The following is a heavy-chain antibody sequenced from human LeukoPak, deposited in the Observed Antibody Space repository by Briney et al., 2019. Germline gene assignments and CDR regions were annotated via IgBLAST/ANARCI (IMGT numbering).Heavy chain of an antibody. CDR1: GYSFTSYW. J-gene: IGHJ6*02. Sequence: GESLKISFQGSGYSFTSYWISWVRQMAGGGLVWMGRIEPGDSYTYYSPSFQGHVTISVDKSISTAYLQWSSLKASDTAMYYCARHGPRDHSYYGPTYYYGMDVWGQGTTVTVSS. CDR3: ARHGPRDHSYYGPTYYYGMDV. V-gene: IGHV5-10-1*01. D-gene: IGHD4-11*01. CDR2: IEPGDSYT.